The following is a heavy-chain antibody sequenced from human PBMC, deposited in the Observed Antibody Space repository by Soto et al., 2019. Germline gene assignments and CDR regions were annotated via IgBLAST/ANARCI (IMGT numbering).Heavy chain of an antibody. V-gene: IGHV3-53*01. CDR2: IYSGGST. J-gene: IGHJ4*02. D-gene: IGHD3-22*01. Sequence: GGSLILSCAASGFTVSSNYMSWVRQAPGKGLEWVSIIYSGGSTYYADSVKGRFTISRDNSKNTLYLQMNSLRAEDTAVYYCARWGSTGDSSGYYPNYFDYWGQGSLVTVSS. CDR3: ARWGSTGDSSGYYPNYFDY. CDR1: GFTVSSNY.